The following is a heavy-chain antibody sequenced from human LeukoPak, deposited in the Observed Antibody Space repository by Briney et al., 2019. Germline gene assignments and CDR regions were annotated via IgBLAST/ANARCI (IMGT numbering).Heavy chain of an antibody. Sequence: QTLSLTCTVSGGSISSGSYYWSWIRQPAGTGLEWIGRIYTSGSTNYNPSLKSRVTISVDTSKNQFSLKLSSVTAADTAVYYCARDPLGIAVAGSFYYYYYGMDVWGQGTTVTVSS. V-gene: IGHV4-61*02. D-gene: IGHD6-19*01. CDR3: ARDPLGIAVAGSFYYYYYGMDV. CDR1: GGSISSGSYY. J-gene: IGHJ6*02. CDR2: IYTSGST.